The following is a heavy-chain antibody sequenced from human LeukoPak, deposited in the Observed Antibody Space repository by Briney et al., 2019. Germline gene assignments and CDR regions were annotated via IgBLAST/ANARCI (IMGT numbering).Heavy chain of an antibody. Sequence: PGGSLRLSCAASGFTFSSYSMNWVRQAPGKGLEWVSSISSSSSYIYYADSVKGRFTISRDNAKNSLYLQMNSLRPEDTGVYYCASAPSEFVVYSPKYSRHWGKAPLVTVS. CDR1: GFTFSSYS. V-gene: IGHV3-21*01. CDR2: ISSSSSYI. CDR3: ASAPSEFVVYSPKYSRH. D-gene: IGHD2-21*01. J-gene: IGHJ1*01.